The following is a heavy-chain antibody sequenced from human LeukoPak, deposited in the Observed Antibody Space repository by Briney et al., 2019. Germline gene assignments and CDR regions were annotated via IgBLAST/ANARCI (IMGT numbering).Heavy chain of an antibody. CDR3: ARHFFGRKYFDY. J-gene: IGHJ4*02. V-gene: IGHV4-59*08. CDR1: GGSISSYY. D-gene: IGHD3-3*01. CDR2: IYYSGST. Sequence: SEILSLTCTVSGGSISSYYWSWIRQPPGKGLEWIGYIYYSGSTNYNPSLKSRVTISVDTSKNQFSLKLSSVTAADTAVYYCARHFFGRKYFDYWGQGTLVTVSS.